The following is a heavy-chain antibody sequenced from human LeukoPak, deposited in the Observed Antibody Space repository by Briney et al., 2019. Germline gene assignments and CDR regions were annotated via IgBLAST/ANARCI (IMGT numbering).Heavy chain of an antibody. CDR1: GFTFSSYS. V-gene: IGHV3-21*01. D-gene: IGHD4-17*01. CDR2: ISSSSSYI. J-gene: IGHJ4*02. Sequence: EGSLRLSCAASGFTFSSYSMNWVRQAPGKGLEWVSSISSSSSYIYYADSVKGRFTISRDNAKNSLYLQMNSLRAEDTAVYYCARDPYYGDYFDYWGQGTLVTVSS. CDR3: ARDPYYGDYFDY.